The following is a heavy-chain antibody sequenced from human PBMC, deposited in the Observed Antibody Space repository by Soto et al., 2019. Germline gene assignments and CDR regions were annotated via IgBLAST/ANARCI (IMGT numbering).Heavy chain of an antibody. J-gene: IGHJ6*02. Sequence: QVQLQESGPGLVKPSETLSLTCTVSAGSLSSDSYYWSWIRQPPGKGLEWIGYIFHSESTNYYPSLKSRVIMSVDTSKKQFSLKLTSVAAADTAVYYCARGLVRGGGPYDYYGFDVWGQGTTVTVSS. D-gene: IGHD3-10*01. CDR3: ARGLVRGGGPYDYYGFDV. CDR1: AGSLSSDSYY. CDR2: IFHSEST. V-gene: IGHV4-61*01.